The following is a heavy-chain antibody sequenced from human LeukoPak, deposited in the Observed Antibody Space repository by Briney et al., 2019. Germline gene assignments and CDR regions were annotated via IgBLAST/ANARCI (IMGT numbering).Heavy chain of an antibody. J-gene: IGHJ6*03. Sequence: SVKVSCKASGCTFSSYAISWVRQAPGQGLEWMGGIIPIFGTANYAQKFQGRVTITADKSTSTAYMELSSLRSEDTAVYYCASGEAVAGTNYYYYMDVWGKGTTVTVSS. CDR2: IIPIFGTA. CDR3: ASGEAVAGTNYYYYMDV. CDR1: GCTFSSYA. V-gene: IGHV1-69*06. D-gene: IGHD6-19*01.